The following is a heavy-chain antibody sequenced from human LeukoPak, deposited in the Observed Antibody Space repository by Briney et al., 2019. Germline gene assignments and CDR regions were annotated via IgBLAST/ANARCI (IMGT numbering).Heavy chain of an antibody. J-gene: IGHJ5*02. Sequence: GASVKVSCTASGYTLSGYYMHWVPQAPGQGLEWMGWINPNSGGTNYAQKFQGRVTMTRDTSISTAYMELSRLRSDDTAVYYCARSDATSGYSFEGDLFDPWGQGTLVTVSS. V-gene: IGHV1-2*02. CDR1: GYTLSGYY. CDR3: ARSDATSGYSFEGDLFDP. D-gene: IGHD3-22*01. CDR2: INPNSGGT.